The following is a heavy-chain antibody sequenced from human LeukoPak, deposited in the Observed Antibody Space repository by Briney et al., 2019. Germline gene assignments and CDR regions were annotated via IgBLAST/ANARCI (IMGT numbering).Heavy chain of an antibody. CDR3: AKGAYDYIEMGYFDY. CDR2: IVASSGST. J-gene: IGHJ4*02. Sequence: GGSLRLSCAASGFSLSNPAMSWVRQAPGKGLEWLSLIVASSGSTFYADSVKGRFTISRDNSKNTLYLQMNSLRADDTAVYYCAKGAYDYIEMGYFDYWGQGTLVTVSS. V-gene: IGHV3-23*01. D-gene: IGHD5-12*01. CDR1: GFSLSNPA.